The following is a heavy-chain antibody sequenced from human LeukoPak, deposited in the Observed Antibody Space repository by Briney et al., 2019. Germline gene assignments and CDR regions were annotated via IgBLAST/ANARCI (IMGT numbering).Heavy chain of an antibody. CDR3: AKDTGYYDSSGYYHHY. J-gene: IGHJ4*02. V-gene: IGHV3-23*01. CDR2: ISGSGGST. Sequence: GGSLRLSCAASGFTFSSYAMSWVREAPGKGLEWVSAISGSGGSTYYADSVKGRFTISRDNSKNTLYLQMNSLRAEDTAVYYCAKDTGYYDSSGYYHHYWGQGTLVTVSS. D-gene: IGHD3-22*01. CDR1: GFTFSSYA.